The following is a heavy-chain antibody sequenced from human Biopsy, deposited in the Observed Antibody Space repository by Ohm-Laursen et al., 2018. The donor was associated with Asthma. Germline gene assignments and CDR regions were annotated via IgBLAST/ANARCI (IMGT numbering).Heavy chain of an antibody. CDR2: ISYDGNHK. CDR3: ARQSGQDFPDTSAFDI. D-gene: IGHD3-22*01. V-gene: IGHV3-30*03. CDR1: GFMFRSFG. Sequence: SLRLSCAASGFMFRSFGMHWVRQAPGKGLEWVAVISYDGNHKFYEDSVKGRFTISRDNSRNRLYLQINRLTVEESALYFCARQSGQDFPDTSAFDIWGQGTKVAVSS. J-gene: IGHJ3*02.